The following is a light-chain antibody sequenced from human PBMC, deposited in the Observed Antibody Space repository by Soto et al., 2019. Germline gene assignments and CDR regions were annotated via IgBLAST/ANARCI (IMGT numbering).Light chain of an antibody. J-gene: IGKJ1*01. CDR1: QSISSW. V-gene: IGKV1-5*03. Sequence: DIQMTQSPSTLPASVGDRVTITFRASQSISSWLAWYQQKPGKAPKLLIYKASSLESGVPSRFSGSGSGTEFTLTISSLQPDDFATYYCQQYNSYWTFGQGTKVDI. CDR2: KAS. CDR3: QQYNSYWT.